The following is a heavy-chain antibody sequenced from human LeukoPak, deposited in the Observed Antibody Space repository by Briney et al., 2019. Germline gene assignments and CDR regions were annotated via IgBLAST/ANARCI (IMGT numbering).Heavy chain of an antibody. Sequence: GGSLRLSCAASGFTFSSYWMSWVRQAPGKGLEWVANIKQDGSEKYYVDSVKGRFTISRDNSKNTLYLQMNSLRAEDTAVYYCAKDARYSSSWYNYWGQGTLVTVSS. CDR1: GFTFSSYW. CDR3: AKDARYSSSWYNY. D-gene: IGHD6-13*01. V-gene: IGHV3-7*03. J-gene: IGHJ4*02. CDR2: IKQDGSEK.